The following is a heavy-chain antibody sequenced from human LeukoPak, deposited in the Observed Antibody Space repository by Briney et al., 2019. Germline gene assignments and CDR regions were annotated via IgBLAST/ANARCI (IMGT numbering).Heavy chain of an antibody. D-gene: IGHD3-22*01. CDR1: GFTFDDYG. CDR3: ARASHYDSSGYYFGY. CDR2: INWNGDST. V-gene: IGHV3-20*04. J-gene: IGHJ4*02. Sequence: PGGSLRLSCAASGFTFDDYGMSWVRQAPGKGLDWVSVINWNGDSTGYADSVKGRFTISRDKAKNSLYLQMNSLRAEDTALYYCARASHYDSSGYYFGYWGQGTLVTVSS.